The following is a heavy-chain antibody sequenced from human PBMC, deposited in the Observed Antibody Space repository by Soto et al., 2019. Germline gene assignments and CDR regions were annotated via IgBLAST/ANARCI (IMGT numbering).Heavy chain of an antibody. D-gene: IGHD2-2*01. V-gene: IGHV4-39*01. CDR1: GGSISSSSYS. J-gene: IGHJ6*02. Sequence: QLQLQESGPRLVKPSETLSLTCSVSGGSISSSSYSWGWIRQPPGKGLEWIGTIYYSGSTHYNPSLAGRVAISAATPNNQLALRLSSVTAADTAVYYCGRQPGHCGSTTCFGYYSVDVWGQGTTVTVS. CDR2: IYYSGST. CDR3: GRQPGHCGSTTCFGYYSVDV.